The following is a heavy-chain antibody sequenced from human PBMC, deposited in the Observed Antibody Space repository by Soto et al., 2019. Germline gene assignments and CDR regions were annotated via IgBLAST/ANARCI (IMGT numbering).Heavy chain of an antibody. V-gene: IGHV4-34*01. D-gene: IGHD6-13*01. CDR2: INHSGST. Sequence: PSETLSLTCAVYGGSFRGYYWSWIRQPPGKGLEWIGEINHSGSTNYNPSLKSRVTISVDTSKNQFSLKLSSVTAADTAVYYCARWAELVRYFDYWGQGTLVTVSS. J-gene: IGHJ4*02. CDR3: ARWAELVRYFDY. CDR1: GGSFRGYY.